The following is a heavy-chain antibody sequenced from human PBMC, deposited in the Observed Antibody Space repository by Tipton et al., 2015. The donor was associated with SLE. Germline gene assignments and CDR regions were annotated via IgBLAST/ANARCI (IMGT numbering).Heavy chain of an antibody. CDR2: IYYSGST. CDR1: GGSISSSSYY. D-gene: IGHD3-22*01. V-gene: IGHV4-39*07. J-gene: IGHJ5*02. CDR3: ARGGYYDSSGYSIPSWFDP. Sequence: TLSLTCTVSGGSISSSSYYWGWIRQPPGKGLEWIGSIYYSGSTYYNPSLKSRVTISVDTSKNQFSLKLSSVTAADTAVYYCARGGYYDSSGYSIPSWFDPWGQGTLVTVSS.